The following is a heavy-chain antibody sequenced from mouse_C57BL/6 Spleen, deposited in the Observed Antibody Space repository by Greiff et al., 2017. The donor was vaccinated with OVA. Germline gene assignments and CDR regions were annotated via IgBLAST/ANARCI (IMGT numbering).Heavy chain of an antibody. D-gene: IGHD4-1*02. V-gene: IGHV3-6*01. CDR2: ISYDGSN. CDR3: ARGGQLGLGYYAMDY. CDR1: GYSITSGYY. J-gene: IGHJ4*01. Sequence: VQLQQSGPGLVKPSQSLSLTCSVTGYSITSGYYWNWIRQFPGNKLEWMGYISYDGSNNYNPSLKNRISITRDTSKNQFFLKLNSVTTEDTATYYCARGGQLGLGYYAMDYWGQGTSVTVSS.